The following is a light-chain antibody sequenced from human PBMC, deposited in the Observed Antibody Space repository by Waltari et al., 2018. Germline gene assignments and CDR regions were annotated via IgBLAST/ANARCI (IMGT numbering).Light chain of an antibody. CDR2: VVA. CDR1: QSISTY. V-gene: IGKV1-39*01. J-gene: IGKJ2*01. Sequence: DLQMTQSPSSLSASVGDRVTITCRASQSISTYLNWYQQKPGKAPKLLISVVASLQSGVPSRFSGSGTGTDFTLTISSLQPEDFATYYCQQSYTSPYTFGQGTNLGIK. CDR3: QQSYTSPYT.